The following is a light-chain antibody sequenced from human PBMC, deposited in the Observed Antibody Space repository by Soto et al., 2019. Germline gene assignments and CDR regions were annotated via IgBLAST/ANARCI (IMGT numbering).Light chain of an antibody. CDR1: RDISSS. CDR2: AAS. V-gene: IGKV1-27*01. J-gene: IGKJ2*01. Sequence: DVQMTQSPSSLSASVGDRVTITCPASRDISSSLAWYQQKPGKVPKLLIYAASTLHAGVQSRFSGSGSGTFFTLTINSRQPEDVATYYCQKYNSAPNTFGRGTRLEIK. CDR3: QKYNSAPNT.